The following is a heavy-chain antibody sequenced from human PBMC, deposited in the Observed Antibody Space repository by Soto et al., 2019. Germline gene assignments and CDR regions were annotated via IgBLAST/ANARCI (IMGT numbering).Heavy chain of an antibody. CDR1: GGSISSYY. CDR3: ARDTRGDFWSGYPV. CDR2: IYYSGST. D-gene: IGHD3-3*01. V-gene: IGHV4-59*01. Sequence: SETLSLTCTVSGGSISSYYWSWIRQPPGKGLEWIGYIYYSGSTNYNPSLKSRVTISVDTSKNQFSLKLSSVTAADTAVYYCARDTRGDFWSGYPVWGQGATVTVSS. J-gene: IGHJ6*02.